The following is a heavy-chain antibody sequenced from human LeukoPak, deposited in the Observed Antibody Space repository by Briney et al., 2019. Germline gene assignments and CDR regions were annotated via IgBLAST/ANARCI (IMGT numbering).Heavy chain of an antibody. J-gene: IGHJ1*01. CDR2: INHSGST. D-gene: IGHD3-10*01. CDR3: ARDPNYHGYFQH. CDR1: GGAFSGYY. V-gene: IGHV4-34*01. Sequence: SETLSLTCAVYGGAFSGYYWSWIRQPPGKGLEWIGEINHSGSTNYNPSLKSRVTISVDTSKNQFSLKLSSVTAADTAVYYCARDPNYHGYFQHWGQGTLVTVSS.